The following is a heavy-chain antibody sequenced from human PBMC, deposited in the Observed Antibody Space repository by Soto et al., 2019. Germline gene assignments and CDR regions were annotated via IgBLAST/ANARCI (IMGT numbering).Heavy chain of an antibody. CDR2: MYNTGST. D-gene: IGHD2-21*02. CDR1: GGSISGYY. V-gene: IGHV4-59*01. J-gene: IGHJ6*02. CDR3: ARDLWGYCGTDCYPLDV. Sequence: SETLSLTCTVSGGSISGYYWSWIRQPPGKGLEWIGYMYNTGSTVYNPSFKSRVTISIDTSKNQFSLKLNSVTAADTAVYYCARDLWGYCGTDCYPLDVWGQGTTVTVSS.